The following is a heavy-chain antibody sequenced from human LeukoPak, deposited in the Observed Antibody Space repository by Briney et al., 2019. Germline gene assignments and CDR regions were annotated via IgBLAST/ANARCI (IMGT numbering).Heavy chain of an antibody. Sequence: GASVKVSCKASGYTFTSYDINWVRQATGQGLEWMGWMNPNSGNTGYAQKFQGRVTMTRNTSISTAYMELSSLRSEDTAVYYCARGGRPFYYDILTGYYADYWGQGTLVTVSS. V-gene: IGHV1-8*01. J-gene: IGHJ4*02. CDR3: ARGGRPFYYDILTGYYADY. D-gene: IGHD3-9*01. CDR2: MNPNSGNT. CDR1: GYTFTSYD.